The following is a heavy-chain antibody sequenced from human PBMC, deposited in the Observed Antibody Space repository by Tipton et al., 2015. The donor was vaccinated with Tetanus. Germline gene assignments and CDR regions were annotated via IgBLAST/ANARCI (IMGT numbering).Heavy chain of an antibody. D-gene: IGHD7-27*01. CDR3: ARRLGPFTGDHIWYFDL. CDR2: IYPGDSDT. J-gene: IGHJ2*01. Sequence: QSGPEVKKAGESLKISCEGSGYRFGIYWIAWVRQMPGKGLEWMGIIYPGDSDTRYSPSFEGQVTISVDKSIATAYLQWSSLKASDTAMYYCARRLGPFTGDHIWYFDLWGRGTQVTVSS. CDR1: GYRFGIYW. V-gene: IGHV5-51*01.